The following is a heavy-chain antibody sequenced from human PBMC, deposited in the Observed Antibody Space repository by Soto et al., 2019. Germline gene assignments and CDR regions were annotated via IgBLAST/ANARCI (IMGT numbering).Heavy chain of an antibody. Sequence: QVQLQQWGAGLLKPSETLSLTCAVYGGSFSGYYWSWIRQPPGKGLEWIGEITHSGSTNYNPSLNSLVTISVATSETQFSLKLSCVAAADTAVYYCARGPPGFGGLFLPSGYYYYMDVWVKGTTVTVSS. CDR2: ITHSGST. D-gene: IGHD3-10*01. CDR3: ARGPPGFGGLFLPSGYYYYMDV. J-gene: IGHJ6*03. V-gene: IGHV4-34*01. CDR1: GGSFSGYY.